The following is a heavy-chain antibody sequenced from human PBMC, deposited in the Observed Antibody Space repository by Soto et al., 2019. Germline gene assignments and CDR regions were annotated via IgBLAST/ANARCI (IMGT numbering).Heavy chain of an antibody. CDR3: ASGGNWFDP. CDR1: GGSVRNYY. Sequence: SETLSLTCNVSGGSVRNYYWTWIRQSPDKGLEWIAYMYYNGNTNYNPSLKSRVTISIDTSKNQFSLTSKSVTAADTAVYYCASGGNWFDPWGQGIQVTVSS. V-gene: IGHV4-59*02. D-gene: IGHD3-16*01. CDR2: MYYNGNT. J-gene: IGHJ5*02.